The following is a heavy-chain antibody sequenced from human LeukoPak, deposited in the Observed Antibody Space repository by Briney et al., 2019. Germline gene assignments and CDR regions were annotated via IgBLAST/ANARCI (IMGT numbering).Heavy chain of an antibody. Sequence: SETLSLTCSVSGYSIANGYHWAWVRQPPGKRLEWLGSIYHSGSTYYNPSLKSRVTISVDTSKNQFSLKLSSVTAADTAVYYCARYSSSWSLNWFDPWGQGTLVTVSS. CDR2: IYHSGST. CDR3: ARYSSSWSLNWFDP. J-gene: IGHJ5*02. D-gene: IGHD6-13*01. CDR1: GYSIANGYH. V-gene: IGHV4-38-2*01.